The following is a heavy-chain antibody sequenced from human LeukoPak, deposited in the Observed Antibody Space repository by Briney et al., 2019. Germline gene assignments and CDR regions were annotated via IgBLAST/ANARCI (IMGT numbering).Heavy chain of an antibody. J-gene: IGHJ5*02. CDR2: MNPNSGNT. CDR3: ARGSRTPLNWFDP. V-gene: IGHV1-8*01. D-gene: IGHD1-14*01. Sequence: ASVKVSCKASGYTSTSYDINWVRQAAGQGLEWMGWMNPNSGNTGYAQMFQGRVTMTSNTSISTAYMELSSLRFEDTAVYYCARGSRTPLNWFDPWGQGTLVTVSS. CDR1: GYTSTSYD.